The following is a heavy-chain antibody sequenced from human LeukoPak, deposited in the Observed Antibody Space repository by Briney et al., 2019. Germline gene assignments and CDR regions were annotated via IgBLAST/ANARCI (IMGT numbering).Heavy chain of an antibody. D-gene: IGHD3-22*01. Sequence: GGSLRLSCAASGFTFSGYDMHWVRQATGKGLEWVSAIGTACDTYYPGSVKGRFTISRENAKNSLYLQMNSLRAGDTAVYYCARGFSYYYDSSGHNPFDYWGQGTLVTVSS. J-gene: IGHJ4*02. CDR1: GFTFSGYD. CDR3: ARGFSYYYDSSGHNPFDY. V-gene: IGHV3-13*04. CDR2: IGTACDT.